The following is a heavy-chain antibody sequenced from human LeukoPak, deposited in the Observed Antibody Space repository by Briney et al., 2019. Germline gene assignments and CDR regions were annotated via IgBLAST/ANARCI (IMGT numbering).Heavy chain of an antibody. J-gene: IGHJ4*02. CDR3: TRGAGWLIDY. CDR1: GGSISSYY. V-gene: IGHV4-4*07. Sequence: SETLSLTCTVSGGSISSYYWNWIRQPAGKGLEWIGCIHTSGSTNYNPSLKSRVTISVDTSKNQFSLKLNSLTTADTAVYYCTRGAGWLIDYWGQGILVTVSS. D-gene: IGHD3-16*01. CDR2: IHTSGST.